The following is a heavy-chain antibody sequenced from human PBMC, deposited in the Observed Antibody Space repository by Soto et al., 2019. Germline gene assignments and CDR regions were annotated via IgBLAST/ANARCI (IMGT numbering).Heavy chain of an antibody. CDR2: IVVGSGNT. D-gene: IGHD3-3*01. CDR1: GFTFTSSA. Sequence: SVKVSCKASGFTFTSSAVQWVRQARGQRLEWIGWIVVGSGNTNYAQKFQERVTSTRDMSISTAYMELSSLRSEDTAVYYCAAGSPSYDFWSGYYYYYYYGMDVWGQGTTVTVSS. J-gene: IGHJ6*02. CDR3: AAGSPSYDFWSGYYYYYYYGMDV. V-gene: IGHV1-58*01.